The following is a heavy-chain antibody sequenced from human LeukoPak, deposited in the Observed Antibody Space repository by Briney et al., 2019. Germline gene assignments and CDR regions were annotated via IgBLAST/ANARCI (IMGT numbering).Heavy chain of an antibody. V-gene: IGHV3-23*01. CDR3: AKSELGDYYYYYMDV. J-gene: IGHJ6*03. D-gene: IGHD7-27*01. Sequence: GGSLRLSCAASGFTFSTSTMRWVRQAPGKGLEWVSAISGSGGSTYYADSVKGRFTISRDNSKNTLYLQMNSLRAEDTAVYYCAKSELGDYYYYYMDVWGKGTTVTVSS. CDR1: GFTFSTST. CDR2: ISGSGGST.